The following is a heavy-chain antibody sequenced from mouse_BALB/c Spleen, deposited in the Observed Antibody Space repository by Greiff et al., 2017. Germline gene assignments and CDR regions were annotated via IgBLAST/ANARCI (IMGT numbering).Heavy chain of an antibody. Sequence: EVQRVESGPGLVKPSQSLSLTCTVTGYSITSDYAWNWIRQFPGNKLEWMGYISYSGSTSYNPSLKSRISITRDTSKNQFFLQLNSVTTEDTATYYCARRGEYAMDYWGQGTSVTVSS. CDR2: ISYSGST. CDR3: ARRGEYAMDY. J-gene: IGHJ4*01. V-gene: IGHV3-2*02. CDR1: GYSITSDYA.